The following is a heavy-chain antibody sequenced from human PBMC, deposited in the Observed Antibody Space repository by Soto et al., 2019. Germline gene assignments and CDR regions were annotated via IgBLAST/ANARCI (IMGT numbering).Heavy chain of an antibody. D-gene: IGHD3-3*01. V-gene: IGHV1-18*04. CDR2: ISAYNGNT. CDR1: GYTFTSYG. CDR3: ARAGGAPLTIFGVVISHYYGMDV. Sequence: GASVKVSCKASGYTFTSYGISWVRQAPGQGLEWMGWISAYNGNTNYAQKLQGRVTMTTDTSTSTAYMELRSLRSDDTAVYYCARAGGAPLTIFGVVISHYYGMDVWGQGTTVTVSS. J-gene: IGHJ6*02.